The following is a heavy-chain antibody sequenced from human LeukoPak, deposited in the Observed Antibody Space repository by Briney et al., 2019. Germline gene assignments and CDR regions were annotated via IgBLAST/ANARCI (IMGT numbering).Heavy chain of an antibody. CDR2: IIPIFGTA. Sequence: WASVKVSCKASGGTFSSYAISWVRQAPGQGLEWMGGIIPIFGTANYAQKFQGRVTITTDESTSTAYMELSSLRSEDTAVYYCARAPVSSGGCSSTSCHYDYWGQGTLVTVSS. CDR3: ARAPVSSGGCSSTSCHYDY. D-gene: IGHD2-2*01. V-gene: IGHV1-69*05. J-gene: IGHJ4*02. CDR1: GGTFSSYA.